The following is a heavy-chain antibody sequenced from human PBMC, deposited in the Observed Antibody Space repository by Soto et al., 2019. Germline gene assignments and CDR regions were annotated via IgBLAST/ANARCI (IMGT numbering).Heavy chain of an antibody. CDR1: GFSISSYY. D-gene: IGHD3-9*01. Sequence: SETLYLTCTIHGFSISSYYWRWMLQPPWKCLEWIGYIVYSGSTNYNPSLKSRVTISVDTSKNQSSLKLSSVTAADTAVYYCARTKLGVARHDKYYFDYWGQGTLVTVS. CDR2: IVYSGST. CDR3: ARTKLGVARHDKYYFDY. V-gene: IGHV4-59*01. J-gene: IGHJ4*02.